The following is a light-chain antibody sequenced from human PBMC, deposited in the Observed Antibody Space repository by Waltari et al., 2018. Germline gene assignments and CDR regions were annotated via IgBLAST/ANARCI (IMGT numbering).Light chain of an antibody. CDR1: QGITKW. V-gene: IGKV1-12*01. J-gene: IGKJ1*01. CDR3: QQLNSFPRT. Sequence: DIQMTQSPSSVSASVGDKVTFTCRASQGITKWLAWYQQKPGRAPKLLISGASTLHSGVSPRFSGSGSGTEFTLTISDLQPEDFATYYCQQLNSFPRTFGQGTKVEIK. CDR2: GAS.